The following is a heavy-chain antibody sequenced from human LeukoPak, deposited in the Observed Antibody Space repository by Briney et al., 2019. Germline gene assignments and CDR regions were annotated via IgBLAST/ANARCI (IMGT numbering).Heavy chain of an antibody. D-gene: IGHD1-26*01. CDR2: IYYSGST. J-gene: IGHJ4*02. Sequence: SQTLSLTCTVSGGSISSGGYYWSWIRQHPGKGLEWIGYIYYSGSTYYNPSLKSRVTISVDTSKNQFSLKLSSVTAADTAVFYCVRAKSRGQNFDYWGQGTLVTVSS. V-gene: IGHV4-31*03. CDR1: GGSISSGGYY. CDR3: VRAKSRGQNFDY.